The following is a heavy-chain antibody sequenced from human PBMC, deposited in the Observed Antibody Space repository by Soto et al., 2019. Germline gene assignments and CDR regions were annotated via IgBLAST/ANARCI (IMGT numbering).Heavy chain of an antibody. V-gene: IGHV2-5*01. CDR2: VFWHDDK. D-gene: IGHD5-18*01. Sequence: QITLKESGPTLMKPTQTLTLTCTFSGFSFGVSGVGVGWIRQPPGKALEWLALVFWHDDKRYNPSLRSRLTITKDAPKNQVVLTMTNMDPLDTATYFCARAYTYDFDYWGQGTLVSVSS. CDR1: GFSFGVSGVG. CDR3: ARAYTYDFDY. J-gene: IGHJ4*02.